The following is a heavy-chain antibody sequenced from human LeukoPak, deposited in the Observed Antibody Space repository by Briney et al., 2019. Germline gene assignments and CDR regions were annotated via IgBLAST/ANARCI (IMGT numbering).Heavy chain of an antibody. CDR1: GFAFSSYA. CDR2: ISGSGGST. D-gene: IGHD6-13*01. J-gene: IGHJ6*03. Sequence: PGGSLRLSCAASGFAFSSYAMSWVRQAPGKGLEWVSAISGSGGSTYCADSVKGRFTISRDNSKNTLYLQMNSLRAEDTAVYYCAKGGSSWFYYYYYMDVWGKGTTVTVSS. V-gene: IGHV3-23*01. CDR3: AKGGSSWFYYYYYMDV.